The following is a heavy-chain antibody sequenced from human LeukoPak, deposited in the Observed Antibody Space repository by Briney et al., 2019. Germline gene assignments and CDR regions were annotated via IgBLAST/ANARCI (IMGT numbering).Heavy chain of an antibody. J-gene: IGHJ4*02. V-gene: IGHV1-2*02. Sequence: ASVKVSCKASGDTLTGYYMHWVRQAPGQPLEWVGWINPNSGGTNYAQKFQGRVTMTRDTSISTAYMELSRLRSDDTAVYYGAILAGGSLFDYWGQGTLVTVSS. CDR2: INPNSGGT. CDR1: GDTLTGYY. CDR3: AILAGGSLFDY. D-gene: IGHD3-10*01.